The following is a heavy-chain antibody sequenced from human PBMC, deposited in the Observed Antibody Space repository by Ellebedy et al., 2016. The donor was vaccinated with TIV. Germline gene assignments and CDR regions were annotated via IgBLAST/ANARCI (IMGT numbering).Heavy chain of an antibody. Sequence: GESLKIPCAAPGFTFSGAAMHWVRQAPGKGLEWVAVISYEGSNQYYADSVKGRITISRDNSKNTLYLQMTSLRDEDTAVYYCAREVGYPGAFDIWGQGTMVTVSS. CDR2: ISYEGSNQ. V-gene: IGHV3-30*03. D-gene: IGHD2-8*02. J-gene: IGHJ3*02. CDR1: GFTFSGAA. CDR3: AREVGYPGAFDI.